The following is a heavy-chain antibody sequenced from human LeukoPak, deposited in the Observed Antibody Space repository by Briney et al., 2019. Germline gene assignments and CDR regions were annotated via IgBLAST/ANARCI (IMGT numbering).Heavy chain of an antibody. CDR2: ISSSGSTI. CDR3: ARVSSAGTAWHDAFDI. J-gene: IGHJ3*02. Sequence: GGSLRLSCAASGFTFSSYEMNWVRQAPGKGLEWVSYISSSGSTIYYADSVKGRFTISRDNAKNSLYLQMNSLRAEDTAVYYCARVSSAGTAWHDAFDIWGQGTMVTVSS. CDR1: GFTFSSYE. V-gene: IGHV3-48*03. D-gene: IGHD6-19*01.